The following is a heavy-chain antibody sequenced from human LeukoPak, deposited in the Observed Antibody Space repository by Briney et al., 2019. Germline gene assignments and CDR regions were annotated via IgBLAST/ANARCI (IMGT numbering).Heavy chain of an antibody. CDR3: ARDSSVPGDYGPYYFDY. V-gene: IGHV4-59*01. CDR1: GGSISSYY. J-gene: IGHJ4*02. CDR2: IYYSGST. Sequence: SETLSLTCAVSGGSISSYYWSWIRQPPGKGLEWIGYIYYSGSTKYNPSLKSRVTISVDTSKNQFSLKLSSVTAADTAVYYCARDSSVPGDYGPYYFDYWGQGTLVTVSS. D-gene: IGHD4-17*01.